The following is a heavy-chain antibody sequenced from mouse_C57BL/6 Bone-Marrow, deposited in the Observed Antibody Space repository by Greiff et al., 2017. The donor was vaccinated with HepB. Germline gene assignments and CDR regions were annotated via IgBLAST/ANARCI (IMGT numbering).Heavy chain of an antibody. CDR1: GFTFSSYA. D-gene: IGHD2-4*01. J-gene: IGHJ4*01. V-gene: IGHV5-9-1*02. CDR2: ISSGGDYI. CDR3: TRDYRGYDAMDY. Sequence: EVKVVESGEGLVKPGGSLKLSCAASGFTFSSYAMSWVRQTPEKRLEWVAYISSGGDYIYYADTVKGRFTISRDNARNTLYLQMSSLKSEDTAMYYCTRDYRGYDAMDYWGQGTSVTVSS.